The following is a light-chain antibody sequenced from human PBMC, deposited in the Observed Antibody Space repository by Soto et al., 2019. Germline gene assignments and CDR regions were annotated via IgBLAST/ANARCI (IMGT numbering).Light chain of an antibody. J-gene: IGKJ1*01. Sequence: EIVLTQSPGTLSLSPGERATLSCRASQSVSSYLAWYQPKGGQAPRLLIYDASNRATGIPDRFSGSGSGTDFTLTIRRLEPEDFAVYYCQQYGSSGTFGQGTKVDIK. CDR2: DAS. V-gene: IGKV3-20*01. CDR1: QSVSSY. CDR3: QQYGSSGT.